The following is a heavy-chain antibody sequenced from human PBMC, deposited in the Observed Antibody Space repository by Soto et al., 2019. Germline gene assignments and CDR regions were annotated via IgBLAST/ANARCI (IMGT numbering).Heavy chain of an antibody. J-gene: IGHJ4*02. Sequence: SETLSLTCTVSGGSISNYYWNWIRQSPGKGLEWIGYIYYSGNSKYNPSLKSRVTISVDTSKNQFSLKLTSVTAADTAVYYCARRRFGELSDFDYWGQGTLVTVPQ. CDR1: GGSISNYY. D-gene: IGHD3-10*01. CDR2: IYYSGNS. V-gene: IGHV4-59*08. CDR3: ARRRFGELSDFDY.